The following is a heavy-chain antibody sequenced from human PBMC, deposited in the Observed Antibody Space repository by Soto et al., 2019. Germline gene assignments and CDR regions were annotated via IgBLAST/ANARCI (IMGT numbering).Heavy chain of an antibody. CDR2: IVVGTGNI. CDR1: WVTVSASA. CDR3: SMSRGVGVLAAP. D-gene: IGHD3-16*01. J-gene: IGHJ5*02. V-gene: IGHV1-58*01. Sequence: KVYCKTSWVTVSASAVRMVRQARGQRLEWIGWIVVGTGNIKYAQKFQGRVTITWDMCTSKSYMELSSLRAEDTVVYYCSMSRGVGVLAAPLVKGTLVT.